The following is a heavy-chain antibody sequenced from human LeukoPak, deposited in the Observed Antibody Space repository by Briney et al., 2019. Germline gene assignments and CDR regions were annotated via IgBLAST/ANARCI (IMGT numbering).Heavy chain of an antibody. CDR1: GYTFTNYA. CDR2: INTGNGNT. V-gene: IGHV1-3*04. CDR3: ARGTRPARPSPHYYYYYGMDV. Sequence: GASVKVSCKAPGYTFTNYAMHWVRQAPGQRLEWMGWINTGNGNTKYSQKFQDRVTITRDTSTSTAYMELSSLRPEDTAVYYCARGTRPARPSPHYYYYYGMDVWGQGTTVTVSS. J-gene: IGHJ6*02. D-gene: IGHD6-6*01.